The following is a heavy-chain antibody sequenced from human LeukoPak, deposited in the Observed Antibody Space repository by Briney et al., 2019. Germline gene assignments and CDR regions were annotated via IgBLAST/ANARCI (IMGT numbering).Heavy chain of an antibody. D-gene: IGHD6-6*01. CDR1: GGSISSSSYY. Sequence: PSETLSLTCTVSGGSISSSSYYWGWIRQPPGKGLEWVGSIYYSGNTYYNPSLKSRVTISVDTSKTQFSLKLSSVTAADTAVYYCARPYSSWSYFDYWGQGTLVTVSS. J-gene: IGHJ4*02. CDR3: ARPYSSWSYFDY. CDR2: IYYSGNT. V-gene: IGHV4-39*01.